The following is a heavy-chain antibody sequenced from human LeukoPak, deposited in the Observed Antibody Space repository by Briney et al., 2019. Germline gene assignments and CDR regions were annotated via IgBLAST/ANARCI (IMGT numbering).Heavy chain of an antibody. D-gene: IGHD2-2*01. Sequence: GGSLRLSCAASGFTFSRYWMSWVRQAPGKGLEWVAVISYDGSNEYYGDSVKGRFTISRDNSKNTLYLQMNSLRPEDTAVYYCARDLSGIPDYYFDYWGQGTLVTVSS. J-gene: IGHJ4*02. CDR2: ISYDGSNE. V-gene: IGHV3-30-3*01. CDR3: ARDLSGIPDYYFDY. CDR1: GFTFSRYW.